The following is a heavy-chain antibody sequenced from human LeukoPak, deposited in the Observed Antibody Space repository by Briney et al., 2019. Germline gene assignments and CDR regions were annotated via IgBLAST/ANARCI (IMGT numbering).Heavy chain of an antibody. CDR1: IFTLSRYA. CDR3: AKDGVRGNNWSDP. J-gene: IGHJ5*02. CDR2: ISGSGSNT. V-gene: IGHV3-23*01. D-gene: IGHD3-16*01. Sequence: GRTLRLSRAVSIFTLSRYATSGVPDAPGRGREWVSAISGSGSNTNYADSVKGRFTISRDNSKNTLYLRMNSLRAEDTAVYYCAKDGVRGNNWSDPWGQGTLVTVSS.